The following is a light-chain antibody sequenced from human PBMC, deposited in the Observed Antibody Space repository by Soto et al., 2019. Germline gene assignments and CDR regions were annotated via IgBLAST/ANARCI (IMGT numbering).Light chain of an antibody. CDR1: QSISSY. CDR3: QQSYSPYA. V-gene: IGKV1-39*01. Sequence: DIQMTQSPSSLSASVGDRVTITCRASQSISSYLNWYQQKPGKAPKLLIYAASSLQSGVPSRFSGSGSGTDFTLTIISLQPEDFATYYCQQSYSPYAFGQGTKLEIK. J-gene: IGKJ2*01. CDR2: AAS.